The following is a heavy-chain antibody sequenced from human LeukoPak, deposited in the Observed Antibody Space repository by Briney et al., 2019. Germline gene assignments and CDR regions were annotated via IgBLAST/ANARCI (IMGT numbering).Heavy chain of an antibody. CDR2: IYHSGST. CDR3: ARVVYDILTGYPYYFDY. D-gene: IGHD3-9*01. Sequence: SQTLSPTCAVSAGSISSGGYSWSWIRHPPGKGLEWIGYIYHSGSTYYNPSLKSRVTISVDRSKNQFSLKLSSVTAADTAVYYCARVVYDILTGYPYYFDYWGQGTGVTVSS. CDR1: AGSISSGGYS. V-gene: IGHV4-30-2*01. J-gene: IGHJ4*02.